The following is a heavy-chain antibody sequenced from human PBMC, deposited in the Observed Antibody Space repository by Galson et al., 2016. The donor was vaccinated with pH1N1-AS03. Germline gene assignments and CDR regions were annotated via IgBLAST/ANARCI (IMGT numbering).Heavy chain of an antibody. Sequence: SLRLSCAASGFTFDDYTMHWVRQAPGKGLEWVSSITWNSGRIVYADSVEGRFIISRDNAKNSLYLQMDSLRPEDTAIYYCAIDSGGYYDHTFDAWGQGTKVIVSS. CDR1: GFTFDDYT. CDR3: AIDSGGYYDHTFDA. V-gene: IGHV3-9*01. CDR2: ITWNSGRI. J-gene: IGHJ3*01. D-gene: IGHD3-10*01.